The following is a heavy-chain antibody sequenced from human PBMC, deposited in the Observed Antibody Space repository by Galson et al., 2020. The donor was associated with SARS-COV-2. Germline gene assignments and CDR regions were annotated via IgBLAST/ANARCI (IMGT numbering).Heavy chain of an antibody. CDR1: GVSVIRGGNY. CDR3: ARGRFYDSTGYSTSYYFDS. D-gene: IGHD3-22*01. Sequence: SETLSLTCTVSGVSVIRGGNYWTWIRQHPGKGLEWIGHIFSSVTTYYSPSLKSRVTISVDTSQNQFSLRLSSVTAADTAVYYCARGRFYDSTGYSTSYYFDSWGQGTLVTVSS. J-gene: IGHJ4*02. CDR2: IFSSVTT. V-gene: IGHV4-31*03.